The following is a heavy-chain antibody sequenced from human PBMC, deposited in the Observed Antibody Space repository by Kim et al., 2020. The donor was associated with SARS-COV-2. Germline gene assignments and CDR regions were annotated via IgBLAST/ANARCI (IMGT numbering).Heavy chain of an antibody. D-gene: IGHD1-7*01. CDR2: TT. Sequence: TTDYPAPVKGRFTISRDDSKNTLYLQMNSLKTEDTAVYYCTTDVMELLDYWGQGTLVTVSS. V-gene: IGHV3-15*01. J-gene: IGHJ4*02. CDR3: TTDVMELLDY.